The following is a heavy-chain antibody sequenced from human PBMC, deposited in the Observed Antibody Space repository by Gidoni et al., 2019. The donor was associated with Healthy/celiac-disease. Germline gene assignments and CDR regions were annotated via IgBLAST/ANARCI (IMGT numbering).Heavy chain of an antibody. V-gene: IGHV3-30-3*01. D-gene: IGHD2-15*01. CDR2: ISYDGSNK. CDR3: AREEPTKGVVVAAPDY. CDR1: GFTFRPDA. J-gene: IGHJ4*02. Sequence: QVQLVESGGGVVQPGRSRRLSCAASGFTFRPDAMPWVRQAPGKGLGWVAVISYDGSNKYYADSVKGRFTISRDNSKNTLYLQMNSLRAEDTAVYYCAREEPTKGVVVAAPDYWGQGTLVTVSS.